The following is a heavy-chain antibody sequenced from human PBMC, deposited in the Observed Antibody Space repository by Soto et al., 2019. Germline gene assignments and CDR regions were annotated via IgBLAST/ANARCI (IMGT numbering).Heavy chain of an antibody. J-gene: IGHJ5*02. Sequence: EVQLVESGGGLVQPGRSLTLSCAASGFNFDDYAMHWVRQVPGKGLEWVSGINWNSCSIVYADSVKGRFTISRDNVKNHLHIHMNSLRDEYTAVYYCARGIGGVTQNWFDTGGQGTLVTVSS. CDR1: GFNFDDYA. V-gene: IGHV3-9*01. D-gene: IGHD2-21*02. CDR2: INWNSCSI. CDR3: ARGIGGVTQNWFDT.